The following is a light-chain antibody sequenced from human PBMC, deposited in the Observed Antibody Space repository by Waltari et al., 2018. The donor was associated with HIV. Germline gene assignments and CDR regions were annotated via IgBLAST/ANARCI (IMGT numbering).Light chain of an antibody. Sequence: AIQLTQSPSSLSASVGHSVNITCRTSQGITNAIAWYQQRPGKPPKLLIYEASNLDSGVPSRFSGSGSGTDFTLTISSLQPEDFATYYCQQFQTFPLTFGGGTNIEIK. J-gene: IGKJ4*01. V-gene: IGKV1-13*02. CDR3: QQFQTFPLT. CDR1: QGITNA. CDR2: EAS.